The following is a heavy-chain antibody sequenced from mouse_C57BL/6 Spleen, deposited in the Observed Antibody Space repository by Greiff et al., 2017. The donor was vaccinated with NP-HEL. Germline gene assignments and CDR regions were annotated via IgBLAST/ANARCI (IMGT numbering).Heavy chain of an antibody. J-gene: IGHJ1*03. CDR3: ARRDGSSSYWYFDV. CDR1: GYSFTGYY. D-gene: IGHD1-1*01. V-gene: IGHV1-42*01. CDR2: INPSTGGT. Sequence: VQLQQSGPELVKPGASVKISCKASGYSFTGYYMNWVKQSPEKSLEWIGEINPSTGGTTYTQKFKAKATLTVDKSSSTAYMQLKSLTSEDSAVYYCARRDGSSSYWYFDVWGTGTTVTVSS.